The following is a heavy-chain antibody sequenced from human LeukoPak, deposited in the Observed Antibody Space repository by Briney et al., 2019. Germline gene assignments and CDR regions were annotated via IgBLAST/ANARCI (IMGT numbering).Heavy chain of an antibody. CDR2: IYYSGST. CDR3: ARDYGSGYDSLFHFDY. V-gene: IGHV4-59*12. D-gene: IGHD5-12*01. J-gene: IGHJ4*02. Sequence: SETLSLTCTVSGGSIGSYYWSWIRQPPGKGLEWIGYIYYSGSTNSNPSLKSRVTISVDTSKNQFSLKLSSVTAADTAVYYCARDYGSGYDSLFHFDYWGQGTLVTVSS. CDR1: GGSIGSYY.